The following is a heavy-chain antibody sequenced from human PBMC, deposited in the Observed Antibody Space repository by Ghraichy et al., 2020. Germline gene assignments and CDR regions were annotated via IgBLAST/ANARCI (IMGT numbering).Heavy chain of an antibody. J-gene: IGHJ6*02. CDR1: GYTFTSYG. CDR2: ISAYNGNT. Sequence: ASVKVSCKASGYTFTSYGISWVRQAPGQGLEWMGWISAYNGNTNYAQKLQGRVTMTTDTSTSTAYMELRSLRSDDTAVYYCARDPFVCSSTSCYEGLGYYYYGMDVWGQGTTVTVSS. V-gene: IGHV1-18*01. CDR3: ARDPFVCSSTSCYEGLGYYYYGMDV. D-gene: IGHD2-2*01.